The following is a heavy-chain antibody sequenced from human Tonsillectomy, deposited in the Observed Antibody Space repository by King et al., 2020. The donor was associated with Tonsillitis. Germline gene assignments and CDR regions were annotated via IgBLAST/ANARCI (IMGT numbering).Heavy chain of an antibody. D-gene: IGHD1-7*01. CDR1: GGSIRSSDHF. Sequence: QLQESGPGVVKPSETLSLTCNVSGGSIRSSDHFWAWIRQPPGRGLEGIGYVYYIGTIFYNPTLKSRITISGGTSDNHFSLKLSSVTAADTAAYFCARYVDGTFDYWGQGALVTVSS. V-gene: IGHV4-39*02. J-gene: IGHJ4*02. CDR2: VYYIGTI. CDR3: ARYVDGTFDY.